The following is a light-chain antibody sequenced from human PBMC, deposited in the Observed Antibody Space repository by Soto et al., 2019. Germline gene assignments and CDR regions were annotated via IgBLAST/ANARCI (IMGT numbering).Light chain of an antibody. V-gene: IGLV2-8*01. CDR2: EVN. J-gene: IGLJ1*01. Sequence: QSALTQPPSASGSPGQSVAISCAGTSSDVGGYNYVSWYQQHPGKAPKLMIYEVNKRPSGVTHRFSGSKSGNTASLTVSGLQAEDEADYYCSSYAGSSNVFGTGTKLTVL. CDR1: SSDVGGYNY. CDR3: SSYAGSSNV.